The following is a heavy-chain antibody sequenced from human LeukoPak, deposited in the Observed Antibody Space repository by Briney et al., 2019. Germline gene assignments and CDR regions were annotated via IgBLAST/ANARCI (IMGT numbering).Heavy chain of an antibody. D-gene: IGHD3-10*01. CDR3: AKASRLLHGSGSYPGYFDY. J-gene: IGHJ4*02. V-gene: IGHV3-23*01. CDR2: ISGSGDST. Sequence: GGSLRLSCEASGFTSSSYSMNWVRQAPGKGLEWVSSISGSGDSTYYADSVKGRFTISRDNSKNTLYLQMNSLRAEDTAVYYCAKASRLLHGSGSYPGYFDYWGQGTLVTVSS. CDR1: GFTSSSYS.